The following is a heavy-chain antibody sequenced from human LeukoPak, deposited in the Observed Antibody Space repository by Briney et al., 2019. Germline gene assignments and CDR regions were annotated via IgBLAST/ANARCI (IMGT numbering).Heavy chain of an antibody. CDR2: INPNSGGT. V-gene: IGHV1-2*02. Sequence: ASVKVSCKASGYTFTGYYMHWVRQAPGQGLEWMGWINPNSGGTNYAQKFQGRVTMTRDTSISTAYMELSRLRSDATAVYYCARDVYCSSTSCYTSFDPWGQGTLVTVSS. J-gene: IGHJ5*02. CDR1: GYTFTGYY. D-gene: IGHD2-2*02. CDR3: ARDVYCSSTSCYTSFDP.